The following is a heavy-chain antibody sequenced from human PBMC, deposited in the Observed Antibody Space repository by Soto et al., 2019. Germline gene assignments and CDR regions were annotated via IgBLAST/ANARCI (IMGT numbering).Heavy chain of an antibody. V-gene: IGHV3-74*01. CDR3: ARDGSGPIDFDY. CDR1: GFTFSGYW. CDR2: IDNDGSGT. J-gene: IGHJ4*02. Sequence: EVQLVESGGGLVQPGGSLRLSCAASGFTFSGYWMHWVRQAPGKGLVWVSRIDNDGSGTTYADSVKGRFTISRDNAKNTLYLQMNSLAAEDTAVYDCARDGSGPIDFDYWGQGTLVPVSS. D-gene: IGHD3-10*01.